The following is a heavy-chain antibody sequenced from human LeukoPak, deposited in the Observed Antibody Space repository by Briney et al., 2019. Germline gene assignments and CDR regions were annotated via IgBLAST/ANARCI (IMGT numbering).Heavy chain of an antibody. D-gene: IGHD5-24*01. CDR1: GFTFSSYS. CDR3: ARAEVEMATIFFDY. CDR2: ISSSSSYI. Sequence: GGSLRLSCAASGFTFSSYSMNWVRQAPGKGLEWVSSISSSSSYIYYADSVKGRFTIPRDNAKNSLYLQMNSLRAEDTAVYYCARAEVEMATIFFDYWGQGTLVTVSS. V-gene: IGHV3-21*01. J-gene: IGHJ4*02.